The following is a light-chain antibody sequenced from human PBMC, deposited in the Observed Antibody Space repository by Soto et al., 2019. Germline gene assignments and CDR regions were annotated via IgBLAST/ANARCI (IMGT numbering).Light chain of an antibody. V-gene: IGKV3-15*01. Sequence: EIVMTQSPATLSVSPGEIAILSCRASQGVTTNLAWYQQKPGQAPRLLMYGASTRATGVPARFSGGGSGTDFTLTISGLQSEDFAVYYCQQYHDWPPYTFGQGTKLEVK. CDR3: QQYHDWPPYT. J-gene: IGKJ2*01. CDR1: QGVTTN. CDR2: GAS.